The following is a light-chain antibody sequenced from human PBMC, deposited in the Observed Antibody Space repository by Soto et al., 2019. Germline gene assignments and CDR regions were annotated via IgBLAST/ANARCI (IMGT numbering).Light chain of an antibody. CDR2: GAS. Sequence: EIVMTQSPATLSVSPGERATLSCRASQSVYNNLAWYQQKPGQAPRLLIYGASTRATGIPARFSGSGSGTEFTLTISRLEPEDFAVYYCQQYGDSPVTFGQGTKVDIK. J-gene: IGKJ1*01. V-gene: IGKV3-15*01. CDR1: QSVYNN. CDR3: QQYGDSPVT.